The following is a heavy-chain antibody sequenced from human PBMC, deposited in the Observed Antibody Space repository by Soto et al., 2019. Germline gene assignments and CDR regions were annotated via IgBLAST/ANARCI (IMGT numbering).Heavy chain of an antibody. V-gene: IGHV3-23*01. D-gene: IGHD2-2*01. CDR3: ARYPGGQHCISTSCIYFFDH. Sequence: EVQLLESGGALVQPGGSLRLSCAASGFTFSNHAMSWVRQAPGKGLEWVSDISDSGSTYNADSVKGRFTISSDNSNSTPHRPMNGLLAENTAVCYCARYPGGQHCISTSCIYFFDHWGQGTLVIVA. J-gene: IGHJ4*02. CDR2: ISDSGST. CDR1: GFTFSNHA.